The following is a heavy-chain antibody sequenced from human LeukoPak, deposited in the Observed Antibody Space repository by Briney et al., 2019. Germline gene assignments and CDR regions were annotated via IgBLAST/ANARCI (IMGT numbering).Heavy chain of an antibody. CDR2: IKNKTDGGTT. D-gene: IGHD1-26*01. CDR3: XXXXWELLAEDY. CDR1: GFTFSNAW. V-gene: IGHV3-15*01. J-gene: IGHJ4*02. Sequence: GGSLRLSCAASGFTFSNAWMSWVRQAPGKGLEWVGRIKNKTDGGTTDYAAPVKGRFTISRDDSKNTLYLQMNSLRAEDTAVXXXXXXXWELLAEDYWGQGTLVTVSS.